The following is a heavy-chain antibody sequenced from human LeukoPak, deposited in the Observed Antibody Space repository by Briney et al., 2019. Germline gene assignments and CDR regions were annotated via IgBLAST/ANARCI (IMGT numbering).Heavy chain of an antibody. V-gene: IGHV3-30*18. CDR3: AKDRGYDFWSGYYLDY. Sequence: GGSLRLSCAASGFTFSSYGMHWVRQAPGKGLEWVAVISYDGSNKYYADSVKGRFTIPRDNSKNTLYLQMNSLRAEDTAVYYCAKDRGYDFWSGYYLDYWGQGTLVTVSS. J-gene: IGHJ4*02. D-gene: IGHD3-3*01. CDR1: GFTFSSYG. CDR2: ISYDGSNK.